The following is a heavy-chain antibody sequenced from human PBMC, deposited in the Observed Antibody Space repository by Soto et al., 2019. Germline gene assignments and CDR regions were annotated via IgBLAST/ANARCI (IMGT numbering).Heavy chain of an antibody. D-gene: IGHD3-10*02. V-gene: IGHV4-34*01. CDR1: GESLSAYY. CDR3: ARGTVYVPFLFPCLDV. CDR2: INQSGST. Sequence: KLRKTLSLTCAVCGESLSAYYWAWIRQPPGKGLEWIGEINQSGSTNYNPSLKSRVTMSADTSKKHFSLKVTSVTAADTAVYYCARGTVYVPFLFPCLDVWGQGTTVTVSS. J-gene: IGHJ6*02.